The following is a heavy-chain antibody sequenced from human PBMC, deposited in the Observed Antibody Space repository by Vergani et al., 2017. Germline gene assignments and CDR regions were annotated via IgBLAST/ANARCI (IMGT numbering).Heavy chain of an antibody. D-gene: IGHD1-26*01. V-gene: IGHV3-21*01. CDR2: ISSSSSYI. Sequence: EVQLVESGGGLVKPGGSLRLSCAASGFTFSSYSMNWVRQAPGKGLEWVSSISSSSSYIYYADSVKGRFTISRDNAKNSLYLQMNSLRAEDTAVYYCARDSGGSYWDYFDYWGQGTLVTVSS. J-gene: IGHJ4*02. CDR1: GFTFSSYS. CDR3: ARDSGGSYWDYFDY.